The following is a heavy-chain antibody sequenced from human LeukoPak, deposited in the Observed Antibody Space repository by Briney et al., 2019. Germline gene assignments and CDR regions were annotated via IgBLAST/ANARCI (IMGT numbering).Heavy chain of an antibody. Sequence: SQTLSLTCTVSGGSISSGGYYWSWIRQHPGKGLEWIGYIYYSGSTYYNPSLKSRVTISVDTSKNQFSLKLSSVTAADTAVYYCARVQLWFGEPHSGVYYFDCWGQGTLVTVSS. CDR2: IYYSGST. D-gene: IGHD3-10*01. CDR1: GGSISSGGYY. V-gene: IGHV4-31*03. CDR3: ARVQLWFGEPHSGVYYFDC. J-gene: IGHJ4*02.